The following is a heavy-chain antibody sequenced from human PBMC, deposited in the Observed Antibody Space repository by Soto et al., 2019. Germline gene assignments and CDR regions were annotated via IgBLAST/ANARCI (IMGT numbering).Heavy chain of an antibody. CDR2: INHSGST. CDR1: GGSFSGYY. CDR3: ARAANRFFSGGSSSSGRDY. J-gene: IGHJ4*02. Sequence: SETLSLTCAVYGGSFSGYYWSWIRQPPGKGLEWIGEINHSGSTNYNPSLKSRVTISVDTSKNQFSLKLSSVTAADTAVYYCARAANRFFSGGSSSSGRDYWCKEILVTVS. V-gene: IGHV4-34*01. D-gene: IGHD2-15*01.